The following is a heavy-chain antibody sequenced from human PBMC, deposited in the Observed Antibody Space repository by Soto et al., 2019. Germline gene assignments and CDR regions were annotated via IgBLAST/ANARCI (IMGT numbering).Heavy chain of an antibody. D-gene: IGHD2-15*01. V-gene: IGHV4-34*01. Sequence: SETLSLTCGVYGGSFRNYYWIWVRQPPGKGLEWIGEINHSGSTNYNPSLKSRVTISVDTSKNQFSLKLSSVTAADTAVYYCARGLPSVYCSGGSCANWFDPWGQGTLVTVSS. CDR3: ARGLPSVYCSGGSCANWFDP. CDR1: GGSFRNYY. CDR2: INHSGST. J-gene: IGHJ5*02.